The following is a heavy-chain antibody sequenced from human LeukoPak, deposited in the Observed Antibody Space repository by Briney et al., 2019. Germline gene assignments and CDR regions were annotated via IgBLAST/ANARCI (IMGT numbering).Heavy chain of an antibody. V-gene: IGHV4-4*07. CDR1: GGSISSYY. CDR2: IYTSGST. Sequence: SETLSLTCTVSGGSISSYYWSWIRQPAGKGLGWIGRIYTSGSTNYNPSLKSRVTMSVDTSKNQFSLKLSSVTAADTAVYYCAREDCTNGVCYSDYWGQGTLVTVSS. J-gene: IGHJ4*02. D-gene: IGHD2-8*01. CDR3: AREDCTNGVCYSDY.